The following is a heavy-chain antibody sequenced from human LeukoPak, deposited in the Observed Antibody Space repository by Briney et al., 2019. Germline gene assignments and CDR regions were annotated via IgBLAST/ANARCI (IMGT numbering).Heavy chain of an antibody. D-gene: IGHD5-12*01. Sequence: SETLSLTCTVSGGSISSGSYYWSWIRQPPWKGLEWIGEINHSGSTNYNPSLKSRVTISVDTSKNQFSLKLSSVTAADTAVYYCARGLSVATIIYYYYYMDVWGKGTTVTVSS. J-gene: IGHJ6*03. CDR1: GGSISSGSYY. CDR3: ARGLSVATIIYYYYYMDV. V-gene: IGHV4-39*07. CDR2: INHSGST.